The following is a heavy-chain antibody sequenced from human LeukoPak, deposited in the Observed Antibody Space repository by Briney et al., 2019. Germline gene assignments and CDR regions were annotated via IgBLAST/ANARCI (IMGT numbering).Heavy chain of an antibody. Sequence: GGSLRLSCAASGFTFSNYRMTWVRQAPGKGLEWVANIKQDGSEKYYVDSVKGRFTISRDNAKNSLYLQITSLRAEDTAVYYCARGRGTTASIVGAFDIWGQGTMVTVSS. D-gene: IGHD1-1*01. CDR2: IKQDGSEK. J-gene: IGHJ3*02. CDR3: ARGRGTTASIVGAFDI. V-gene: IGHV3-7*01. CDR1: GFTFSNYR.